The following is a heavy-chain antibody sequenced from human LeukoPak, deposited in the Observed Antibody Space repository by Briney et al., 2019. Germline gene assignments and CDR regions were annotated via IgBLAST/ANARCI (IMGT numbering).Heavy chain of an antibody. CDR3: ARTGYCTNGVCYAHYYYYYMDV. CDR2: INPSGGST. Sequence: VASVKVSCKASGYTFTSYYMHWVRQAPGQGLEWMGIINPSGGSTSYAQKFQGRVTITADKSTSTAYMELSSLRSEDTAVYYCARTGYCTNGVCYAHYYYYYMDVWGKGTTVTVSS. D-gene: IGHD2-8*01. CDR1: GYTFTSYY. J-gene: IGHJ6*03. V-gene: IGHV1-46*01.